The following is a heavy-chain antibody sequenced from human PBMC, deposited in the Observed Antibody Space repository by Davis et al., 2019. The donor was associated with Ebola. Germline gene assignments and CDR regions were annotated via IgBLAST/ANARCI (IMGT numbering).Heavy chain of an antibody. CDR1: GFSLTTTAVA. V-gene: IGHV2-5*01. CDR3: AHGGNFPILMPRGGFDP. J-gene: IGHJ5*02. Sequence: SGPTLVKPTETLTLTCTFSGFSLTTTAVAVGWIRQPPGRALEWLALIYWNDDKRYSPSLKNRLTITKDTSRNQVVLTLTNMDPADTGTYYCAHGGNFPILMPRGGFDPWGPGTLVTVSS. CDR2: IYWNDDK. D-gene: IGHD2-8*01.